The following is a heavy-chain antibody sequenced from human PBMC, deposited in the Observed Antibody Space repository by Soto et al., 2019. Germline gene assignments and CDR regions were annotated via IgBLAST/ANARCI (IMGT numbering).Heavy chain of an antibody. Sequence: GGSLRLSCAASGVTFSNAWMSWVRQAPGKGLEWVGRIKSKTDGRTTDYAAPVKGRFTISRDDSKNTLYLQMNSLKTEDAAVYYFSVLYCSSTGCYVAAFDIWGQGTMVTVSS. CDR2: IKSKTDGRTT. CDR3: SVLYCSSTGCYVAAFDI. V-gene: IGHV3-15*01. D-gene: IGHD2-2*01. J-gene: IGHJ3*02. CDR1: GVTFSNAW.